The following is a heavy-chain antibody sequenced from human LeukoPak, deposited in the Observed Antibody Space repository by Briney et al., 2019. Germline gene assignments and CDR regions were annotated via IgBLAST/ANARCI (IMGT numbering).Heavy chain of an antibody. D-gene: IGHD1-1*01. CDR1: GFTFSSYA. J-gene: IGHJ4*02. V-gene: IGHV3-49*04. CDR2: IRSKAYGGTT. Sequence: GGSLRLSCAASGFTFSSYAMSWVRQAPGKGLEWVGFIRSKAYGGTTEYAASVKGRFTISRDDSKSIAYLQMNSLKTEDTAVYYCTRALKLEAPFDYWGQGTLVTVSS. CDR3: TRALKLEAPFDY.